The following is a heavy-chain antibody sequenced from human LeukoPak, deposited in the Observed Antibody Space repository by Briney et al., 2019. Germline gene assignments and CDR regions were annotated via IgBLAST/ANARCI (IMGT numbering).Heavy chain of an antibody. D-gene: IGHD2-2*01. CDR1: GFTFSSYS. V-gene: IGHV3-21*04. Sequence: PGGSLRLSCAASGFTFSSYSMTWVRQAPGKGLEWVSSISSSSSYIYYADSVKGRFTIPRDNAKNSLYLQMNSLRAEDTAVYYCAKYPSSTSSSLGQGTLVTVSS. CDR2: ISSSSSYI. J-gene: IGHJ5*02. CDR3: AKYPSSTSSS.